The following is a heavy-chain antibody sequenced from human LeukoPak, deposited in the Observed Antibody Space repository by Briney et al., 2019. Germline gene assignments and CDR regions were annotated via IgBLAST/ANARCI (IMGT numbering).Heavy chain of an antibody. V-gene: IGHV1-46*01. J-gene: IGHJ6*03. CDR2: LNPSGGST. CDR1: GYTFTRYY. Sequence: ASVKVSCKASGYTFTRYYIHWVRQAPGQGLEWMGILNPSGGSTNYAQKFQGRVTMTRDTSTNTVYMELSSLRSEDTAVYYCARGPSSYFYMDVWGKGTTVTISS. CDR3: ARGPSSYFYMDV.